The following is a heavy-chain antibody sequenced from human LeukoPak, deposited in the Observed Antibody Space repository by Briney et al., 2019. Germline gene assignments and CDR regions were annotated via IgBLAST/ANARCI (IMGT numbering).Heavy chain of an antibody. Sequence: SETLSLTCTVSGGSISNYYWTWIRQPAGKGLEWIGRVYTTGTTNYNPSLKSRVTISVDTSKNQFSLKLSSVTAADTAVYYCASDPIETPGDNGYWGRGTLVTVSS. V-gene: IGHV4-4*07. D-gene: IGHD2-8*01. J-gene: IGHJ4*02. CDR2: VYTTGTT. CDR3: ASDPIETPGDNGY. CDR1: GGSISNYY.